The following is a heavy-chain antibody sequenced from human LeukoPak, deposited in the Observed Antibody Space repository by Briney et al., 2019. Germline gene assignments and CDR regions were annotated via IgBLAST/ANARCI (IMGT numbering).Heavy chain of an antibody. J-gene: IGHJ4*02. CDR3: AIGGPLQSTVTFDY. V-gene: IGHV3-7*01. CDR2: IKQDGSEK. D-gene: IGHD4-17*01. Sequence: GGSLRLSCASSGFTFISYWMSWLRQAPGRGLEWVANIKQDGSEKYYVDSVKGRFTISRDNAKNSMYLQMNSLRAEDTAVYYCAIGGPLQSTVTFDYWGQGILVTVSS. CDR1: GFTFISYW.